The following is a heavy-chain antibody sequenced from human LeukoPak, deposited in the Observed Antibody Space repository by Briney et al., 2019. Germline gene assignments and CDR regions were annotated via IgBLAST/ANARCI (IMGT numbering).Heavy chain of an antibody. D-gene: IGHD3-16*01. CDR2: INPNSGGT. CDR1: GYTFTDYY. Sequence: ASVKVACKATGYTFTDYYMHWVRQAPGQGLEWMGWINPNSGGTNYAQKFQGRVTMTRDTSISTAYMEVSRLRSDDTAVYYCARDGGLDYWGQGTLVTVSS. CDR3: ARDGGLDY. V-gene: IGHV1-2*02. J-gene: IGHJ4*02.